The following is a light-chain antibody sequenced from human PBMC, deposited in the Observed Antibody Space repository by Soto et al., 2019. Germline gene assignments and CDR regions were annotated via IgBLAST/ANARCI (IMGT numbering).Light chain of an antibody. J-gene: IGKJ1*01. CDR3: QQYNSYST. Sequence: DIQMTQSPSTLSASIGDRVTITCRASQSISSWLAWYQQKPGKAPKLLIYKATSSESGVSSRFSGSGSGTVFSLTISSLQPDDSATYYCQQYNSYSTFGHGTKVEIK. V-gene: IGKV1-5*03. CDR2: KAT. CDR1: QSISSW.